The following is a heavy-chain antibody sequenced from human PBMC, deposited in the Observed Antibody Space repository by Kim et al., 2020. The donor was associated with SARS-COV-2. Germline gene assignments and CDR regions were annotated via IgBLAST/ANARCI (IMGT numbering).Heavy chain of an antibody. CDR3: ARRQYYYGSGTIDY. V-gene: IGHV4-39*01. Sequence: SETLSLTCTVSGGSISSSSYYWGWIRQPPGKGLEWIGSIYYSGSTYYNPSLKSRVTISVDTSKNQFSLKLSSVTAADTAVYYCARRQYYYGSGTIDYWGQGTLVTVSS. D-gene: IGHD3-10*01. CDR2: IYYSGST. CDR1: GGSISSSSYY. J-gene: IGHJ4*02.